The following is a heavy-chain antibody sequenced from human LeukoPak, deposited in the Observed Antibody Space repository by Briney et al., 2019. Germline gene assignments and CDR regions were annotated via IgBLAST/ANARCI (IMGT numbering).Heavy chain of an antibody. V-gene: IGHV4-61*02. CDR1: GGSISSGSYY. CDR2: IYTSGST. D-gene: IGHD6-13*01. CDR3: ARGSSSWAGDHYYFDY. Sequence: SETLSLTCTVSGGSISSGSYYWSWIRQPAGKGLEWIGRIYTSGSTNYNPSLKSRVTISVDTSKNQFSLKLSSVTAADTAAYYCARGSSSWAGDHYYFDYWGQGTLVTVSS. J-gene: IGHJ4*02.